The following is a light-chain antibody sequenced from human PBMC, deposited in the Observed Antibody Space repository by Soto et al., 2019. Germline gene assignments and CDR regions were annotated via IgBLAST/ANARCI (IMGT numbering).Light chain of an antibody. CDR2: DTS. CDR1: QSVSNK. J-gene: IGKJ1*01. V-gene: IGKV3-15*01. Sequence: EIVMTQSPATLSVSPGERVTLSCRASQSVSNKLGWYQHKPGQAPRLLIYDTSTRAAGTPARFTGSGSGTDFTLTLSSLQSEDFAVYYCQQYGSSGTFGQGSKVDIK. CDR3: QQYGSSGT.